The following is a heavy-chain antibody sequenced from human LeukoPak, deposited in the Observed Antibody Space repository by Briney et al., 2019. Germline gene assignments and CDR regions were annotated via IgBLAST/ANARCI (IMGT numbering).Heavy chain of an antibody. CDR2: ISYDGSNK. CDR3: AKRNLGNIDY. V-gene: IGHV3-30*18. J-gene: IGHJ4*02. Sequence: GGSLRLSCAASGFTVSSNYMNWVRQAPGKGLEWLAVISYDGSNKYYADSVKGRFTISRDNSKNTLYLQMNSLRAEDTAVYYCAKRNLGNIDYWGQGTLVTVSS. CDR1: GFTVSSNY. D-gene: IGHD3-16*01.